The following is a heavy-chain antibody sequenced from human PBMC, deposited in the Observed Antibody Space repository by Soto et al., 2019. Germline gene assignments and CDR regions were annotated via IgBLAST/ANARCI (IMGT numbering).Heavy chain of an antibody. Sequence: QVQLVQSGAEVKKPGASVKVSCKASGYTFTSYGISWVRQAPGQGLEWMGWISAYNGNTNYAQKPQGRVTMTTDTSTSTAYMELRSLRSDDTAVYYCAREEEYCSSTSCLGYYYYMDVWGKGTTVTVSS. CDR1: GYTFTSYG. D-gene: IGHD2-2*01. V-gene: IGHV1-18*01. CDR2: ISAYNGNT. CDR3: AREEEYCSSTSCLGYYYYMDV. J-gene: IGHJ6*03.